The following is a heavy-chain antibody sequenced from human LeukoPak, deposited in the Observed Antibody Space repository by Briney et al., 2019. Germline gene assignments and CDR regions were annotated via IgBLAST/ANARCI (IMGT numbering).Heavy chain of an antibody. CDR3: ARGRYLDWLPYYFDY. V-gene: IGHV3-7*01. Sequence: PGGSLRLSCAASGFTFSSYWMSWVRQAPGKGLEWVANIKQDGSEKYYVDSVKGRFTISRDNAKNSLYLQMNSLRAEDTAVYFCARGRYLDWLPYYFDYWGQGTLVTVSS. CDR2: IKQDGSEK. J-gene: IGHJ4*02. D-gene: IGHD3-9*01. CDR1: GFTFSSYW.